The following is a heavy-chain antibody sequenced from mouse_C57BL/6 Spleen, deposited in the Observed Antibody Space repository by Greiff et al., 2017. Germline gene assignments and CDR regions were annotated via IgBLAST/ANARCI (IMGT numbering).Heavy chain of an antibody. D-gene: IGHD2-1*01. J-gene: IGHJ2*01. V-gene: IGHV5-16*01. CDR3: ARAGYGNDYFDY. Sequence: EVMLVESEGGLVQPGSSMKLSCTASGFTFSDYYMAWVRQVPEKGLEWVANINYDGSSTYYLDSLKSRFIISRDNAKNILYLQMSSLKSEDTATYYCARAGYGNDYFDYWGQGTTLTVSS. CDR1: GFTFSDYY. CDR2: INYDGSST.